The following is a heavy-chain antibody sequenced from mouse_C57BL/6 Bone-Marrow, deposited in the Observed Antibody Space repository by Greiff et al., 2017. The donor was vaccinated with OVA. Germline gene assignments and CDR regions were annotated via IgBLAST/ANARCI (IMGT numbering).Heavy chain of an antibody. CDR3: ARRYGSSPSAY. V-gene: IGHV1-26*01. J-gene: IGHJ3*01. D-gene: IGHD1-1*01. Sequence: VQLQQSGPELVKPGASVKISCKASGYTFTDYYMNWVKQSHGKSLEWIGDINPNNGGTSYNQKFKGKATLTVDKSSSTAYMELRSLTSEDSAVYYCARRYGSSPSAYWGQGTLVTVSA. CDR1: GYTFTDYY. CDR2: INPNNGGT.